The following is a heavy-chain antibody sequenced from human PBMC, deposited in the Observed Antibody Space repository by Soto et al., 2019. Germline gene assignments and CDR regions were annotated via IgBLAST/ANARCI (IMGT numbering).Heavy chain of an antibody. D-gene: IGHD5-18*01. CDR2: INPNSGDT. Sequence: ASVKVSCKASGYTFTDYYMHWVRQAPGQGLEWMGWINPNSGDTNYGRKFQDRVTMTRDTSISTAYMDLSRLSSDDTAAYYCARERYGGFDYWGQGTLVTVSS. CDR1: GYTFTDYY. V-gene: IGHV1-2*02. CDR3: ARERYGGFDY. J-gene: IGHJ4*02.